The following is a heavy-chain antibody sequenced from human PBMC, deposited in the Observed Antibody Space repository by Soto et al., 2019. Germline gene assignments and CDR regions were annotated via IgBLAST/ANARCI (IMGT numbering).Heavy chain of an antibody. CDR2: ISASGATT. J-gene: IGHJ6*02. CDR3: AKGPTIFGVVVTFQYYYGMDV. V-gene: IGHV3-23*01. Sequence: GGSLRLSCASSRFTFITSAMSWVRQPPGKGLEWVSAISASGATTYYADSVKGRFTISRDNSKNTLDLQMNSLRVEDTAVYYCAKGPTIFGVVVTFQYYYGMDVWGQGTTVTVSS. CDR1: RFTFITSA. D-gene: IGHD3-3*01.